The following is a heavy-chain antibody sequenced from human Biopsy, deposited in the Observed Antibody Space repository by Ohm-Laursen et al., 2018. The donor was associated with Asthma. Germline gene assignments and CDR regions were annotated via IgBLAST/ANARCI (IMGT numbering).Heavy chain of an antibody. CDR2: VSSDGHNK. D-gene: IGHD3-22*01. CDR3: ARQSGQEYGDSIPFDT. Sequence: SSLRLSCAASGFVFSQCGMHWVHQGPGKGLEWVALVSSDGHNKYYEDSVKGRFTISRDNSRNRLYLQINSLTVEDSAVYFCARQSGQEYGDSIPFDTWGQGTKVAVSS. V-gene: IGHV3-30*03. CDR1: GFVFSQCG. J-gene: IGHJ3*02.